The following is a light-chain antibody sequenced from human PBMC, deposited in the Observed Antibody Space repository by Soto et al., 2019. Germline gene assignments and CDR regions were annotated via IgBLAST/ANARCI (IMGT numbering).Light chain of an antibody. CDR3: QQYNSYSPF. CDR1: QSISSW. Sequence: DIQMTQSPSTLSASVGDRVTITCRASQSISSWLAWYQQKPGKAPKLLIYDASSLESGVPSRFSGSGSGTEFTLPISSLQPDDFATYYCQQYNSYSPFFGQGTKLEIK. V-gene: IGKV1-5*01. CDR2: DAS. J-gene: IGKJ2*01.